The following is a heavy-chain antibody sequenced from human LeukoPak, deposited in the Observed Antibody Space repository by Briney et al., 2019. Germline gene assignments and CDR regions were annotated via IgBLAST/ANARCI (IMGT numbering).Heavy chain of an antibody. CDR3: TAGLGKTDSDS. V-gene: IGHV3-15*01. D-gene: IGHD3/OR15-3a*01. CDR1: GFIFSSYA. J-gene: IGHJ4*02. Sequence: GGSLRLSCAASGFIFSSYAMSWVRQAPGKGLECVGLIKRRSDGETTDYAAPVKGRFTISRDDSKNTLYLQMNSLQAEDTAVYYCTAGLGKTDSDSWGQGTLVTVSS. CDR2: IKRRSDGETT.